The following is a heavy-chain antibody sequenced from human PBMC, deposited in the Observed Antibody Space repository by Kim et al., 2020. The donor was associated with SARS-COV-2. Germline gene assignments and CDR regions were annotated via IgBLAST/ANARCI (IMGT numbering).Heavy chain of an antibody. J-gene: IGHJ1*01. Sequence: GGSLRLSCAASGFTFSSYAMHWVRQAPGKGLEYVSAISSNGGSTYYANSVKGRFTISRDNSKNTLYLQMGSLRAEDMAVYYCARGDYDFWSGYYGEYFQHWGQGTLVTVSS. D-gene: IGHD3-3*01. CDR1: GFTFSSYA. CDR2: ISSNGGST. CDR3: ARGDYDFWSGYYGEYFQH. V-gene: IGHV3-64*01.